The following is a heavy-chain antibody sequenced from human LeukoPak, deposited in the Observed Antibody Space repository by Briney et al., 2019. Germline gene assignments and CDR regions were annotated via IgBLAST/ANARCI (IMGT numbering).Heavy chain of an antibody. J-gene: IGHJ2*01. V-gene: IGHV1-69*04. CDR2: IIPILGIP. Sequence: ASVKVSCKASGGTFSRYAISWVRQAPGQGLEWMGRIIPILGIPNYAQKFQGRVTITADKSTTTAYMELSSLRSEDTAVYYCATEAIVVVTARDYWYFDLWGRGTLVTVSS. CDR3: ATEAIVVVTARDYWYFDL. D-gene: IGHD2-21*02. CDR1: GGTFSRYA.